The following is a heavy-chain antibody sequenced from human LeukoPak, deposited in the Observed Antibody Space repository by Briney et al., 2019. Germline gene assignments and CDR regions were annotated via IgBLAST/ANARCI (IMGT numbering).Heavy chain of an antibody. CDR2: IYYSGST. Sequence: PSETLSLTCTVSGGSISSSSYYWGWIRQPPGKGLEWIGSIYYSGSTYYSPSLKSRVTISVDTSKNQFSLKLSSVTAADTAVYYCARDSVAARVYWYFDLWGRGTLVTVSS. CDR1: GGSISSSSYY. CDR3: ARDSVAARVYWYFDL. D-gene: IGHD6-13*01. V-gene: IGHV4-39*07. J-gene: IGHJ2*01.